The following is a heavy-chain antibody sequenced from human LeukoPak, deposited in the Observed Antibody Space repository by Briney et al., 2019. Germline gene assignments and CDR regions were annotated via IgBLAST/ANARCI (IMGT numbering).Heavy chain of an antibody. Sequence: SETLSLTCTVSGGSISSSSYYWGWIRQPPGKGLEWIGYIYYSGSTNYNPSLKSRVTISVDTSKNQFSLKLSSVTAADTAVYYCARGEGSHDYLPYWGQGTLVTVSS. CDR2: IYYSGST. V-gene: IGHV4-61*05. CDR3: ARGEGSHDYLPY. CDR1: GGSISSSSYY. J-gene: IGHJ4*02.